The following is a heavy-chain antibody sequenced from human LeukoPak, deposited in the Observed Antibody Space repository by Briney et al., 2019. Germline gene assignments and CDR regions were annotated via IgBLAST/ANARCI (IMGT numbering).Heavy chain of an antibody. V-gene: IGHV4-61*02. D-gene: IGHD3-22*01. CDR1: GGSMRNGTYY. CDR3: ARGGYYYDSSGSPGGDYYYYMDV. Sequence: SQTLSLTCTVSGGSMRNGTYYWSWIRQPAGKGLEWIGRIYTSGSTNYNPSLKSRVTMSVDTSKNQFSLKLSSVTAADTAVYYCARGGYYYDSSGSPGGDYYYYMDVWGKGTTVTISS. J-gene: IGHJ6*03. CDR2: IYTSGST.